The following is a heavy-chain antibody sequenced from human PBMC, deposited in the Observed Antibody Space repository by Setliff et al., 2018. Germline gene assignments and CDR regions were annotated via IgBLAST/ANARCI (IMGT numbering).Heavy chain of an antibody. CDR3: ARWDCSGDNCQSGFDY. D-gene: IGHD2-15*01. J-gene: IGHJ4*02. Sequence: GESLKIFCKGSGYSFTTYWIAWVRQMPGKGPEWMGIIYPGDSDARYRPSFQGQVTISADKSINTAYLQWSSLKASDTAMYYCARWDCSGDNCQSGFDYWGQGTRVTVSS. V-gene: IGHV5-51*01. CDR1: GYSFTTYW. CDR2: IYPGDSDA.